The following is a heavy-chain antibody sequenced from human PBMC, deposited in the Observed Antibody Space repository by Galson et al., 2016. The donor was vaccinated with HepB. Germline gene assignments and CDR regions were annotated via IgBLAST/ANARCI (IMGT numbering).Heavy chain of an antibody. CDR1: GLTFSSYA. V-gene: IGHV3-23*01. D-gene: IGHD6-6*01. J-gene: IGHJ4*02. CDR2: VSGSGGGT. CDR3: AKVLVGSARPGAFDY. Sequence: SLRLSCAASGLTFSSYAMSWVRQAPGKGLVWVSGVSGSGGGTYYGGSVKGRFNISRDNSKNTLYLEMSSLRVEDTAVYYCAKVLVGSARPGAFDYWGQGTLVTVSS.